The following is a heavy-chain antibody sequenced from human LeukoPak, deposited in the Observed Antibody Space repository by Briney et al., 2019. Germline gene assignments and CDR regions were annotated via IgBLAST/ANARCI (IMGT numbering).Heavy chain of an antibody. Sequence: PGGSLRLSCAASGFTFSSYAMHWVRQAPGKGLEWVAVISYDGSNKYYADSVKGRFTISRDNSKNTLYLQMNSLRAEDTAVYYCARDPDSSGYYYSYYYYYMDVWGKGTTVTVSS. CDR3: ARDPDSSGYYYSYYYYYMDV. D-gene: IGHD3-22*01. V-gene: IGHV3-30*04. J-gene: IGHJ6*03. CDR1: GFTFSSYA. CDR2: ISYDGSNK.